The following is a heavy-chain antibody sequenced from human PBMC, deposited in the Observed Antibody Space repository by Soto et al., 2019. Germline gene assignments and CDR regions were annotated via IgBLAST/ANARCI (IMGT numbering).Heavy chain of an antibody. CDR1: GGSISSYY. J-gene: IGHJ6*02. Sequence: SETLSLTCTVSGGSISSYYWSWIRQPPGKGLEWIGYIYYSGSTNYNPSLKSRVTISVDTSKNQFSLKLSSVTAADTAVYYCARDTMVRGVKLYYYYGMDVWGQGTTVTVS. CDR2: IYYSGST. D-gene: IGHD3-10*01. V-gene: IGHV4-59*01. CDR3: ARDTMVRGVKLYYYYGMDV.